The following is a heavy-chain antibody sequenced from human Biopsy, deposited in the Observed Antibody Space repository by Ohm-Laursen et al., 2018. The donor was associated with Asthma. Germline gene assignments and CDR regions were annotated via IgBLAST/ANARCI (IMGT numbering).Heavy chain of an antibody. J-gene: IGHJ3*02. CDR3: ARQSGQDYGDSSGFDI. Sequence: SLRLSCTAPGFVFSQCGMHWVRQGPGKGLEWVALVSSDGHNKYYEDSVNGRFTISRDNSRNRLYLQINRLTVEDSAVYFCARQSGQDYGDSSGFDIWGQGTKVAVSS. CDR1: GFVFSQCG. V-gene: IGHV3-30*03. CDR2: VSSDGHNK. D-gene: IGHD3-22*01.